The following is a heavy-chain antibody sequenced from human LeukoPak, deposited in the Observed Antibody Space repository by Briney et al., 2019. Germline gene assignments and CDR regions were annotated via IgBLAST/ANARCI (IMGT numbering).Heavy chain of an antibody. V-gene: IGHV4-39*01. CDR1: GGSISRGSYY. CDR3: ARASGYSYGYFYNWFDP. D-gene: IGHD5-18*01. Sequence: PSETLSLTCTVSGGSISRGSYYWGWIRQPPGKGLEWIGSIYYSGSTYYNPSLKSRVTISVDTSKNQFSLKLSSVTAADTAVYYCARASGYSYGYFYNWFDPWGQGTLVTVSS. CDR2: IYYSGST. J-gene: IGHJ5*02.